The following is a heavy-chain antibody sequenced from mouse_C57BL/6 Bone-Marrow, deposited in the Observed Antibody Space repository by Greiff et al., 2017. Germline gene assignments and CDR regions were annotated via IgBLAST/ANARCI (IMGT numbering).Heavy chain of an antibody. CDR2: IYPRSGNT. J-gene: IGHJ3*01. D-gene: IGHD4-1*01. Sequence: QVQLKESGAELARPGASVKLSCKASGYTFTSYGISWVKQRTGQGLEWIGEIYPRSGNTYYNEKFKGKATLTVDKSSSTAYMELRSLTSEDSAVYFCARGRLGGFAYRGQGTLVTVSA. CDR1: GYTFTSYG. V-gene: IGHV1-81*01. CDR3: ARGRLGGFAY.